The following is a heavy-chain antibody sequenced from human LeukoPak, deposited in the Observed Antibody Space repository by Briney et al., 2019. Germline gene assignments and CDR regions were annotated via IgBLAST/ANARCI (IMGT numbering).Heavy chain of an antibody. D-gene: IGHD4-17*01. J-gene: IGHJ4*02. CDR2: ITYDGSNK. Sequence: GGSLRLSCAASGFTFRSYGMHWVRQAPGKGLERVTVITYDGSNKYYADSVKGRFTISRDNSKNTLYLQMNSLRAEDTAVYYCAKEEGYGDYDFDYWGQGTLVTVSS. CDR3: AKEEGYGDYDFDY. CDR1: GFTFRSYG. V-gene: IGHV3-30*18.